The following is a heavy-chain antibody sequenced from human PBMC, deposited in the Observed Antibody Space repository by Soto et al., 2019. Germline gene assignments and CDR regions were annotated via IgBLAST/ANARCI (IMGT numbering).Heavy chain of an antibody. J-gene: IGHJ4*02. D-gene: IGHD3-3*01. Sequence: GALRLACTASGFTFSSYGMHWVRQAPGKGLEWVAVISYYGSNKYYADSVKGRFTISRDNSKNTLYLQMNSLRAEDTAVYYCAKDLAYYDFWSGFDYWGQGTLVTVYS. CDR1: GFTFSSYG. CDR2: ISYYGSNK. CDR3: AKDLAYYDFWSGFDY. V-gene: IGHV3-30*18.